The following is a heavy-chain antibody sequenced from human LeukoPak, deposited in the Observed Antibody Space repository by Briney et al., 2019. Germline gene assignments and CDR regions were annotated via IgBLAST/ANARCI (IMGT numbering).Heavy chain of an antibody. D-gene: IGHD6-19*01. J-gene: IGHJ3*02. V-gene: IGHV3-9*01. CDR2: ISWSSGSI. CDR1: GFTFDDYA. CDR3: AKDIKGRIAVAGGLGDAFDI. Sequence: PGGSLRLSCAASGFTFDDYAMHWVRQAPGKGLEWVSGISWSSGSIDYADSVKGRFTISRDNAKNSLYLQMNSLRAEDTALYYCAKDIKGRIAVAGGLGDAFDIWGQGTLVTVSS.